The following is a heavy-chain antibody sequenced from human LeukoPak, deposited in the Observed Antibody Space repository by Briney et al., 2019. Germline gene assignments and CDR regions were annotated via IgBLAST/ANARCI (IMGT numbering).Heavy chain of an antibody. CDR1: GYTFTRYG. Sequence: ASVKVSCKASGYTFTRYGITWVRQAPGQGLEWMGWISPNNGNTNYAPKLQGRVTMTTDTSTSTGYMELRSLRSDDTALYYCARSPIARVAATTPYYMDVWGKGTTVTISS. J-gene: IGHJ6*03. D-gene: IGHD6-19*01. V-gene: IGHV1-18*01. CDR2: ISPNNGNT. CDR3: ARSPIARVAATTPYYMDV.